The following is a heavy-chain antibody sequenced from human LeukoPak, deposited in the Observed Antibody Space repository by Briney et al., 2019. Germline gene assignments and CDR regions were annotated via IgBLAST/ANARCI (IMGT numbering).Heavy chain of an antibody. CDR3: AKDRDYGDYASAYYYYMDV. V-gene: IGHV3-30*02. J-gene: IGHJ6*03. Sequence: GGSLTLPCAASRFTFSTYGIHWLHQAPAKGLDGLAFIRYDGTNKWYADSVKRRFTISRDNSKNTLYLQMNSVRVEDTAVYHCAKDRDYGDYASAYYYYMDVWGNGTTVTVSS. CDR1: RFTFSTYG. CDR2: IRYDGTNK. D-gene: IGHD4-17*01.